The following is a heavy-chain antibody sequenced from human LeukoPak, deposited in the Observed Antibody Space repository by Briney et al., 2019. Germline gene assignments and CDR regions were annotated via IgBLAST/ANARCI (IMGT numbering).Heavy chain of an antibody. CDR2: IYPGDSDT. CDR3: ARHYELTRIGAYDSSGSLWLDV. V-gene: IGHV5-51*01. J-gene: IGHJ6*02. Sequence: GESLKISCKGSGYSFTSYWIGWVRQMPGKGLEWMGIIYPGDSDTRYGPSFQGQVTISADKSISTAYLQWSSLKASDTAMYYCARHYELTRIGAYDSSGSLWLDVWGQGTTVTVSS. CDR1: GYSFTSYW. D-gene: IGHD3-22*01.